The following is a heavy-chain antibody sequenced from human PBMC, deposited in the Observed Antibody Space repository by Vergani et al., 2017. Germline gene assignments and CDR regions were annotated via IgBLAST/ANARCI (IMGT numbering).Heavy chain of an antibody. V-gene: IGHV3-23*01. CDR3: AKDWYYDILTGYYMDDAFDI. J-gene: IGHJ3*02. Sequence: EVQLLESGGGLVQPGGSLRLSCAASGFTFSSYAMRWVRQAPGKGLEWVSAISGSGGSTYYADSVKGRFTISRDNSKNTLYLQMNSLRAEDTAVYYCAKDWYYDILTGYYMDDAFDIWGQGTMVTVSS. D-gene: IGHD3-9*01. CDR1: GFTFSSYA. CDR2: ISGSGGST.